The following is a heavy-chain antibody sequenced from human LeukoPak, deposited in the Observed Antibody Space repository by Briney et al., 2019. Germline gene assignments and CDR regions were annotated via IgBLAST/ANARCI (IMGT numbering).Heavy chain of an antibody. V-gene: IGHV3-21*01. CDR3: ARDPRRGFDY. J-gene: IGHJ4*02. CDR1: GFTFSSYS. Sequence: PGGSLRLSCAASGFTFSSYSMNWVRQAPGKGLEWVTSISSSSSYIYYADSVKGRFTISRDNAKNSLYLQMNSLRAEDTAVYYCARDPRRGFDYWGQGTLVTVSS. CDR2: ISSSSSYI. D-gene: IGHD3-10*01.